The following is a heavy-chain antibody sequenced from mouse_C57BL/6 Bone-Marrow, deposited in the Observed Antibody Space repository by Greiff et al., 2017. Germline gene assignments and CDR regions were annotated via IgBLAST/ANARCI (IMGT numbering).Heavy chain of an antibody. V-gene: IGHV1-55*01. Sequence: QVQLQQPGAELVKPGASVKMSCKASGYTFTSYWITWVKQRPGQGLEWIGDIYPGSGSTNYNEKFKSKATLTVDTSSSTAYMQLSSLTSADSAVFYCARGDYDCYAMDYWGQGTSVTVSS. CDR2: IYPGSGST. CDR3: ARGDYDCYAMDY. D-gene: IGHD1-1*02. J-gene: IGHJ4*01. CDR1: GYTFTSYW.